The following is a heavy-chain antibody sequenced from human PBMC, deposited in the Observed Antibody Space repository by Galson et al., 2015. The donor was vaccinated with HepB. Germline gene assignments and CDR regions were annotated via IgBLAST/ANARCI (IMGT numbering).Heavy chain of an antibody. D-gene: IGHD2-2*01. J-gene: IGHJ4*02. CDR3: ANRGCSSTSCSAPHFDY. CDR2: ISGSGGST. V-gene: IGHV3-23*01. CDR1: GFTFSSYA. Sequence: SLRLSCAASGFTFSSYAMSWVRQAPGKGLEWVSAISGSGGSTYYADSVKGRFTISRDNSKNTLYLQMNSLRAEDTAVYYCANRGCSSTSCSAPHFDYWGQGTLVTVSS.